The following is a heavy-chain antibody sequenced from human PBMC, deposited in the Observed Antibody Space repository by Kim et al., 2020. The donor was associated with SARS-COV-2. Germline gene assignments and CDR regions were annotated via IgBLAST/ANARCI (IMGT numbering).Heavy chain of an antibody. V-gene: IGHV3-30*04. CDR3: ARGPLLETLYYYYYYMDV. D-gene: IGHD2-15*01. Sequence: GGSLRLSCAASGFTFSSYAMHWVRQAPGKGLEWVALISYDGSNKYYADSVKGRFTISRDNSKNTLYLQMNSLRAEDTAVYYCARGPLLETLYYYYYYMDV. CDR1: GFTFSSYA. CDR2: ISYDGSNK. J-gene: IGHJ6*03.